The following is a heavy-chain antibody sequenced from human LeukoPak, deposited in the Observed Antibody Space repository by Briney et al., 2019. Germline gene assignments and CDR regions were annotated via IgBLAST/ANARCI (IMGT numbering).Heavy chain of an antibody. CDR1: GFTFSSYW. CDR2: ISSSSSYI. CDR3: ARAKHSNYYYYMDV. J-gene: IGHJ6*03. V-gene: IGHV3-21*01. Sequence: GGSLRLSCAASGFTFSSYWMNWVRQAPGKGLEWVSSISSSSSYIYYADSVKGRFTISRDNAKNSLYLQMNSLRAEDTAVYYCARAKHSNYYYYMDVWGKGTTVTVSS. D-gene: IGHD4-11*01.